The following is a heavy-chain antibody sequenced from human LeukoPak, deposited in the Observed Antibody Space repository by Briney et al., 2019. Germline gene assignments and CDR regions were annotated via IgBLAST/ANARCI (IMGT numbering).Heavy chain of an antibody. V-gene: IGHV3-30*02. Sequence: PGGSLRLSCEASGFTFKNAWMIWVRQAPGKGLEWVAFIAYDGTSKFYADSVKGRFTISRDISKNTLYLQMNSLRTEDTAVYYCAKDVAYTFDYWGQGTLVTVSS. CDR2: IAYDGTSK. D-gene: IGHD3-16*01. CDR1: GFTFKNAW. CDR3: AKDVAYTFDY. J-gene: IGHJ4*02.